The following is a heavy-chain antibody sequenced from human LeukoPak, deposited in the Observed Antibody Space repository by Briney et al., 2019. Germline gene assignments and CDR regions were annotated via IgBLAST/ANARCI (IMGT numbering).Heavy chain of an antibody. CDR2: INWNGGST. D-gene: IGHD3-22*01. V-gene: IGHV3-20*04. Sequence: GGSLRLSCAASGFTFSSYSMNWVRQAPGKGLEWVSGINWNGGSTGYADSVKGRFTISRDNAKNSLYLQMNSLRAEDTALYYCARDPTPYYYDSSGYFDYWGQGTLVTVSS. J-gene: IGHJ4*02. CDR1: GFTFSSYS. CDR3: ARDPTPYYYDSSGYFDY.